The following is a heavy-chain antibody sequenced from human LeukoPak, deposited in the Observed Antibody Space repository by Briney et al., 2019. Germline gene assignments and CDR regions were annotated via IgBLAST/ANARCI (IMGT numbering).Heavy chain of an antibody. Sequence: PGRSLRLSCAASGFTFSSYGMHWVRQAPGKGLEWVAVISYDGSNKYYADSVKGRFTISRDNSKNTLFLQMNSLRAEDTAVYYCARDGSVYKSSGYYYNWGQGTLVTVSS. D-gene: IGHD3-22*01. CDR1: GFTFSSYG. CDR3: ARDGSVYKSSGYYYN. CDR2: ISYDGSNK. V-gene: IGHV3-30*03. J-gene: IGHJ4*02.